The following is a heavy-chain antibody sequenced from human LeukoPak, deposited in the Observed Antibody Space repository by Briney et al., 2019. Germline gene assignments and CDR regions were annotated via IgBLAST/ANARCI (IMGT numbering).Heavy chain of an antibody. CDR2: INWNGGST. Sequence: GGSLRLSCAASGFTFDDYGMSWVRQAPGKGLEWVSGINWNGGSTGYADSVKGRFTISRDNAKNSLYLQMNSLRAEDTALYYCARVSGPLRQWLVPYYFDYWGQGTLVTVSS. CDR1: GFTFDDYG. CDR3: ARVSGPLRQWLVPYYFDY. J-gene: IGHJ4*02. V-gene: IGHV3-20*04. D-gene: IGHD6-19*01.